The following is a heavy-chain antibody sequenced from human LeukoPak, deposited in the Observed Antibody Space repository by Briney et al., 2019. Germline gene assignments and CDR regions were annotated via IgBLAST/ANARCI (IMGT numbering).Heavy chain of an antibody. Sequence: GGSLRLSCAASGFTFSSYGMHWVRQAPGKGLEWVAVISYDGSNKYYADSVKGRFTISRDNSKNTLYLQMNSLRAEDTAVYYCAKYPGRMAWGQGTLVTVSS. V-gene: IGHV3-30*18. J-gene: IGHJ5*02. CDR3: AKYPGRMA. D-gene: IGHD2-15*01. CDR2: ISYDGSNK. CDR1: GFTFSSYG.